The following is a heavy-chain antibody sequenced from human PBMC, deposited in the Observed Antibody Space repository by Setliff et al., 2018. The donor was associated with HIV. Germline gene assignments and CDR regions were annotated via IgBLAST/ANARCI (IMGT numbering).Heavy chain of an antibody. CDR2: ISSSSSTI. CDR1: GFIFSSYS. CDR3: ARDDYDISTGYYPD. J-gene: IGHJ4*02. V-gene: IGHV3-48*01. Sequence: LRLSCAASGFIFSSYSMNWVRRAPGKGLEWVSYISSSSSTIYYADSVKGRFTISRDNAKSSLYLQMTSLRAEDTAVYYCARDDYDISTGYYPDWGQGTLVTVSS. D-gene: IGHD3-9*01.